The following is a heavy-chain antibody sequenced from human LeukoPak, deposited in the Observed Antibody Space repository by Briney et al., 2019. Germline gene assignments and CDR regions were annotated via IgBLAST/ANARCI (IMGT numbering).Heavy chain of an antibody. J-gene: IGHJ5*02. V-gene: IGHV3-23*01. CDR1: GFTFSSYA. D-gene: IGHD6-19*01. CDR3: ARGYSSLDP. Sequence: GGSLRLSCAASGFTFSSYAMSWVREAPGKGLEWVSGISSTGGSTYYAVSVKGRFTISRDNSKNTLYLHMNSLTAEDTAVYYCARGYSSLDPWGQGTLVTVSS. CDR2: ISSTGGST.